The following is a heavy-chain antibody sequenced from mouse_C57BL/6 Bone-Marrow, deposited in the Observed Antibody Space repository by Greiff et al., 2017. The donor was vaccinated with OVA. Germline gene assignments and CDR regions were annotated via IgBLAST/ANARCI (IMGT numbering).Heavy chain of an antibody. CDR2: IYPRSGNT. Sequence: VQLQQSGAELARPGASVKLSCKASGYTFTSYGISWVKQRTGQGLEWIGEIYPRSGNTYYNEKFKGKATLTVDTSSSTAYMQLSSLTSEDSAVYFCARENYGSSSYAMDYWGQGTSVTVSS. CDR1: GYTFTSYG. D-gene: IGHD1-1*01. V-gene: IGHV1-81*01. CDR3: ARENYGSSSYAMDY. J-gene: IGHJ4*01.